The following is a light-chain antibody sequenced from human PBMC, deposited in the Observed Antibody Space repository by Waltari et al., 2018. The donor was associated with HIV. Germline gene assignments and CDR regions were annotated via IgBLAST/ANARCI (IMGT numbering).Light chain of an antibody. Sequence: QSALTQPASVSGSPGQSIIISCTGTSSDIGGSTSVSWYQHHPGKAPKLIIYDVTERPTWISTRFSGSKSGNTASLTISGLQTEDEADFYCSSYITGSPFVFGGGTKVTVL. V-gene: IGLV2-14*03. CDR2: DVT. CDR1: SSDIGGSTS. J-gene: IGLJ2*01. CDR3: SSYITGSPFV.